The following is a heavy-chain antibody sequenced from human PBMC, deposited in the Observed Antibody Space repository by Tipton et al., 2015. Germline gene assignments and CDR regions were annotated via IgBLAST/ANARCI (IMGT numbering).Heavy chain of an antibody. V-gene: IGHV4-61*01. CDR3: ARERGYCSSTSCYRVGWFDP. D-gene: IGHD2-2*02. Sequence: TLSLTCTVSGASVTGGSYYWSWIRQPPGKGLEWIGYIYYRGSTNYNPSLKSRVTISVDTSKNQFSLKLSSVTAADTAVYYCARERGYCSSTSCYRVGWFDPWGQGTLVTVSS. J-gene: IGHJ5*02. CDR1: GASVTGGSYY. CDR2: IYYRGST.